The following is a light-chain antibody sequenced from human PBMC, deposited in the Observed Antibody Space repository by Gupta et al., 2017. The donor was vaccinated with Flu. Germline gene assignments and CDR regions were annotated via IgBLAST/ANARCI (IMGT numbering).Light chain of an antibody. V-gene: IGLV2-23*01. J-gene: IGLJ3*02. CDR3: YSSVATSSSWV. CDR1: NSDVGSYNL. Sequence: ITITCTGTNSDVGSYNLVSWYQQHPGTAPKLFIYKESKRPSGVADRFSVSKSGETASLTITGLQAEEEADYYCYSSVATSSSWVFGGGTKLTVL. CDR2: KES.